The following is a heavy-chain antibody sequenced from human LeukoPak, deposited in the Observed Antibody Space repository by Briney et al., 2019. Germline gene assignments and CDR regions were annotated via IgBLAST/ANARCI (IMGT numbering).Heavy chain of an antibody. J-gene: IGHJ4*02. V-gene: IGHV3-23*01. CDR2: IGGSGTSA. CDR1: GFTFSSFA. Sequence: GGSLRLSCAASGFTFSSFAMSWVRQAPGKGLEWVSVIGGSGTSAYYADSVEGRFTISRDNSKNTLYLQMNSLRVEDTAVYYCAKGGQGGGLVLLASSYFDFWGQGILVTVSS. D-gene: IGHD3/OR15-3a*01. CDR3: AKGGQGGGLVLLASSYFDF.